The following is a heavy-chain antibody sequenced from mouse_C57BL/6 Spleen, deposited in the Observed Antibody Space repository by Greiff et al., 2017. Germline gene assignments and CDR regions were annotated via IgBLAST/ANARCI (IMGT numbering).Heavy chain of an antibody. CDR1: GYTFTSYW. CDR2: IDPSDSYT. Sequence: QVQLKQSGAELVRPGTSVKLSCKASGYTFTSYWMHWVKQRPGQGLEWIGVIDPSDSYTNYNQKFKGKATLTVDTSSSTAYMQLSSLTSEDSAVYYCARSNYYGSSFGAMDYWGQGTSVTVSS. D-gene: IGHD1-1*01. CDR3: ARSNYYGSSFGAMDY. J-gene: IGHJ4*01. V-gene: IGHV1-59*01.